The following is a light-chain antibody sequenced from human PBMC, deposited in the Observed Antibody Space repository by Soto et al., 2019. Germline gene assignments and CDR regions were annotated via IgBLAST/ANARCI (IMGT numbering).Light chain of an antibody. CDR3: QQYENLPT. CDR2: DAS. Sequence: DIQMTQSPSTLSASVGDRATITCRASQSIRYWLAWFQQKPGRAPKLLIYDASNLEAGVPSRFRGSGSGTDFTFTISRLQPEDIATYYCQQYENLPTFGQGTRLEIK. CDR1: QSIRYW. J-gene: IGKJ5*01. V-gene: IGKV1-33*01.